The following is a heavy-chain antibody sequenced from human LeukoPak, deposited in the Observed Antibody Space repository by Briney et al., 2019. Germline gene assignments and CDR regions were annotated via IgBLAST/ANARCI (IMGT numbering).Heavy chain of an antibody. Sequence: GGSLRLSCAASGFTFSSYAMHWVRQAPGKGLEWVAVISYDGSNKYYADSVKGRFTISRDNSKNTLWLQMRTLGAEDTAVYYCAKAGSIRFDYWGQGTLVTVSS. J-gene: IGHJ4*02. CDR2: ISYDGSNK. CDR1: GFTFSSYA. V-gene: IGHV3-30*04. D-gene: IGHD1-26*01. CDR3: AKAGSIRFDY.